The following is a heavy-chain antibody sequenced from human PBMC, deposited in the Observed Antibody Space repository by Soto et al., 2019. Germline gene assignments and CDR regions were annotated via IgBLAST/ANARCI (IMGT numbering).Heavy chain of an antibody. J-gene: IGHJ3*02. CDR2: INPSGGST. D-gene: IGHD6-19*01. CDR1: GYTFTSYY. Sequence: ASVKVSCKXSGYTFTSYYMHWVRQAPGQGLEWMGIINPSGGSTSYAQKFQSRVTMTRDTSTSTVYMELSSLRSEDTAVYYCAKAGAPLGGAVAGPQISASDAFDIWGQGTMVTVSS. CDR3: AKAGAPLGGAVAGPQISASDAFDI. V-gene: IGHV1-46*01.